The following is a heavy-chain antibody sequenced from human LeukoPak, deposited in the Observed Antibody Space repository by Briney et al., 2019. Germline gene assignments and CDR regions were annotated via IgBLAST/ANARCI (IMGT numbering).Heavy chain of an antibody. CDR1: GGTFSSYA. CDR2: IIPIFGTA. Sequence: SVKVSCKASGGTFSSYAISWVRQAPGQGLEWMGGIIPIFGTANYAQKFQGRVTITADESTSTAYMELSSLRSEDTAVYYCARDGRRSSGWYVPAAENKNWFDPGAREPWSPSPQ. J-gene: IGHJ5*02. V-gene: IGHV1-69*13. D-gene: IGHD6-19*01. CDR3: ARDGRRSSGWYVPAAENKNWFDP.